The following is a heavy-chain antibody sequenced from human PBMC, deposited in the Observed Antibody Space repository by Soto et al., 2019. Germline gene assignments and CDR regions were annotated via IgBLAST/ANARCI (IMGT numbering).Heavy chain of an antibody. V-gene: IGHV1-69*02. CDR3: ARNAVAGTDTFDY. Sequence: QVQLVQSGAEVKKPGSSVKVSCKASGGTFSSYTISWVRQAPGQGLEWMGRIIPILGIANYAQQFQGSVTITADKSTSTAYMELSSLRSEDTAVYYCARNAVAGTDTFDYWGQGTLVTVSS. D-gene: IGHD6-19*01. CDR1: GGTFSSYT. J-gene: IGHJ4*02. CDR2: IIPILGIA.